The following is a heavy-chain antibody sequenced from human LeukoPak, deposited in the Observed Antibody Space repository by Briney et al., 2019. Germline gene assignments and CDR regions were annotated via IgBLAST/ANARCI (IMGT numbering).Heavy chain of an antibody. CDR1: GFTFNSNA. CDR3: AKARADGSGYSD. D-gene: IGHD3-22*01. V-gene: IGHV3-23*01. Sequence: GGSLRLSCAASGFTFNSNARSWVRQAPGKGLEWVSGISGSGGSTYYADSVKGRFTISRDNSRNTLYLQMNSLRAEDTAVYYCAKARADGSGYSDWGQGTLVTVSS. J-gene: IGHJ4*02. CDR2: ISGSGGST.